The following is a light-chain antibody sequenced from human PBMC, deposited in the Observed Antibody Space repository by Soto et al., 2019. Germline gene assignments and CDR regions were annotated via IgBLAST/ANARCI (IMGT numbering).Light chain of an antibody. J-gene: IGKJ2*01. CDR3: QQYYTTPPYT. CDR2: CAS. Sequence: DIVMTQSPDSLAVSLGERATINCKSSQSVLYSSNKKNYLAWYQQKPGQPPKLLIYCASTRESGIPDRFSGSGSVTDFTLTISSLQAEDVAVYYCQQYYTTPPYTFGQGTKLEIK. V-gene: IGKV4-1*01. CDR1: QSVLYSSNKKNY.